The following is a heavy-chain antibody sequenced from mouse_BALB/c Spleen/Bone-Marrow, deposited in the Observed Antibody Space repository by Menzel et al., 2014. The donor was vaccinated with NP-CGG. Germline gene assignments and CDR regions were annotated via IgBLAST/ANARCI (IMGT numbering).Heavy chain of an antibody. CDR2: INPYNGGT. V-gene: IGHV1-18*01. J-gene: IGHJ3*01. CDR3: ARRDYYDYAWFAY. CDR1: GYSFTGYT. Sequence: EVQLQQSGPALVKPGAPMKISCKASGYSFTGYTMNWVKQSHGKNLEWIGLINPYNGGTTYNQKFKGKATLTVDKSSSTAYMELLSLTSEDSAVYYCARRDYYDYAWFAYWGQGTLVTVSA. D-gene: IGHD2-4*01.